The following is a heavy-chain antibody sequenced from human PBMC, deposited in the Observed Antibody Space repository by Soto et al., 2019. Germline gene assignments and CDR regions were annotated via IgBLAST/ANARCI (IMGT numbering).Heavy chain of an antibody. Sequence: LSLTCTVSGGSLTKYYWSWIRQSAGKGLEWIGRISTSGNVVSKASLMSRLTMSVDTSKNQFSLRLTSVTAADTAVYYCARDNNDFWSLYPLAFDYWGQGALVTVSS. D-gene: IGHD3-3*01. V-gene: IGHV4-4*07. CDR2: ISTSGNV. J-gene: IGHJ4*02. CDR1: GGSLTKYY. CDR3: ARDNNDFWSLYPLAFDY.